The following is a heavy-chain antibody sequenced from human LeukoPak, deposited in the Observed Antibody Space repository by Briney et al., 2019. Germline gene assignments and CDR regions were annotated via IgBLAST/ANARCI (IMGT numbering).Heavy chain of an antibody. Sequence: GGSLRLSCAATGFTFSNAWMNWVRQAPGKGLEWVGRIKSKTDGGTTDYAAPVKGRFTISRDDSKNTLYLQMNSLKTEDTAVYYCTTHYDFWSGSTLTYFDYWGQGTLVTVSS. CDR3: TTHYDFWSGSTLTYFDY. J-gene: IGHJ4*02. CDR2: IKSKTDGGTT. D-gene: IGHD3-3*01. V-gene: IGHV3-15*07. CDR1: GFTFSNAW.